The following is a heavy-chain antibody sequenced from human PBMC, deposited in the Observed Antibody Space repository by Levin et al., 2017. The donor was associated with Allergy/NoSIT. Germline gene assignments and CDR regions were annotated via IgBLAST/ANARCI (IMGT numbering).Heavy chain of an antibody. CDR3: ARVLAAISATGPEY. CDR2: IYYTGSA. V-gene: IGHV4-39*07. D-gene: IGHD6-13*01. Sequence: SQTLSLPCSVSGAFVRSSSYQWGWIRQPPGKGLEWIANIYYTGSAHYSPALQSRVTISVDASKNQFSLKLNSVTAADTAVYYCARVLAAISATGPEYWGQGILVTVSS. CDR1: GAFVRSSSYQ. J-gene: IGHJ4*02.